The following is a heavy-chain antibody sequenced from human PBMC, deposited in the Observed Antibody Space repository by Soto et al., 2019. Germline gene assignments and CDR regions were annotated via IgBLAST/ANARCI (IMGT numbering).Heavy chain of an antibody. CDR1: GFPFDDYS. D-gene: IGHD4-4*01. CDR2: ISWDGADT. CDR3: ARPLWRDDYNWGYFDL. J-gene: IGHJ2*01. V-gene: IGHV3-43*01. Sequence: EVQLVESGGGVVQPGGSLRLSCAASGFPFDDYSMNWVRQVPGKGLEWVSLISWDGADTYYADSVKGRFTVSRDNSKNSLYLQMSSLRAEDTPVYYCARPLWRDDYNWGYFDLWGRGTLVTVSS.